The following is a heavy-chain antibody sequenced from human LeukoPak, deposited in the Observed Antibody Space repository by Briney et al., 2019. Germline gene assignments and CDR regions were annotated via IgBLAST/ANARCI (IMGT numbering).Heavy chain of an antibody. CDR1: GFTFSRYA. Sequence: GGSLRLSCAASGFTFSRYAMSWVRQAPGKGLAWVSAVSGSGGSTYYADSVKGLFTISRDNSKNTLYLQMNSLRAEDTAVYYCAKRMIRGVNHDAFDLWGQGTMVTVSS. CDR3: AKRMIRGVNHDAFDL. V-gene: IGHV3-23*01. CDR2: VSGSGGST. J-gene: IGHJ3*01. D-gene: IGHD3-10*01.